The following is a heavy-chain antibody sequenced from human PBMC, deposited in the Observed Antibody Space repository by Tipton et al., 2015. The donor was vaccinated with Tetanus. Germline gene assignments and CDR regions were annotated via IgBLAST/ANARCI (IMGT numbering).Heavy chain of an antibody. V-gene: IGHV4-59*01. CDR3: ARERSEAFSYHGLDV. CDR2: IYQSGDA. Sequence: TLSLTCTVSGGSISSYYWSWIRQPPGKGLEWIAYIYQSGDANYNPSLQTRVTISVDTSKNQFSLQLTFVTAADTAIYYCARERSEAFSYHGLDVWRPGTTVTVSS. J-gene: IGHJ6*02. D-gene: IGHD3-16*01. CDR1: GGSISSYY.